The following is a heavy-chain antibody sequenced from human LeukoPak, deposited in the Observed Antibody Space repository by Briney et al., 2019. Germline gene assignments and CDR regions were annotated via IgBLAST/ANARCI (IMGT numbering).Heavy chain of an antibody. CDR3: TRESGAFSPFGF. J-gene: IGHJ4*02. CDR2: VHLSGAT. V-gene: IGHV4-4*02. CDR1: GGSITTTNW. D-gene: IGHD1-26*01. Sequence: ASGTLSLTCAVSGGSITTTNWWSWVRQPPGKGLEWIGEVHLSGATNYNPSLESRVSMSIDKSKNHLSLEVTSVTAADTAIYYCTRESGAFSPFGFWGQGTLLTVSS.